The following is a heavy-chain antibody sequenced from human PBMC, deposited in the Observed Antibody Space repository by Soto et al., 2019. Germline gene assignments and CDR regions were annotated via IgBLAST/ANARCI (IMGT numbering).Heavy chain of an antibody. V-gene: IGHV4-59*01. Sequence: PAETLSLTCTVSGGSISSYYWSWIRQPPGKGLEWIGYIYYSGSTNYNPSLKSRVTISVDTSKNQFSLKLSSVTAADTAVYYCARVSYYYGSGSQPAFDYWGQGTLVTV. CDR3: ARVSYYYGSGSQPAFDY. CDR1: GGSISSYY. CDR2: IYYSGST. J-gene: IGHJ4*02. D-gene: IGHD3-10*01.